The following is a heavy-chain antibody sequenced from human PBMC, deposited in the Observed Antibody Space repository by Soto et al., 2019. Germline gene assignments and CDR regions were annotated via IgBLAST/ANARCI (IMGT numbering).Heavy chain of an antibody. D-gene: IGHD5-12*01. V-gene: IGHV3-72*01. CDR2: SKNKINSYST. Sequence: EVQLVESGGGLVQPGGSLRLSCAASGFTFSDYYMDWVRQAPGKGLEWVGRSKNKINSYSTEYAASVRGRFTISRDELENSMYLHISSLKIEDTAVYYFVRDAYVGSGYNDYWGQGTLITVSS. J-gene: IGHJ4*02. CDR3: VRDAYVGSGYNDY. CDR1: GFTFSDYY.